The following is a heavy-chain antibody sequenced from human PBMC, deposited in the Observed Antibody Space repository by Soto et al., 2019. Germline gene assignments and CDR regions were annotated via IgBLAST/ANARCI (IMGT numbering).Heavy chain of an antibody. D-gene: IGHD3-3*01. CDR1: GFSFSSYA. CDR3: VKGGYDFRSGYYIGGGDY. V-gene: IGHV3-64D*06. Sequence: GGSLRLSCSASGFSFSSYAMHWVRQAPGKGLEYVSAISSDGGSTYYADSVKGRFTISRDNSKNTLYLQMSSLRAEDTAVYYCVKGGYDFRSGYYIGGGDYWGQGTLVTVSS. CDR2: ISSDGGST. J-gene: IGHJ4*02.